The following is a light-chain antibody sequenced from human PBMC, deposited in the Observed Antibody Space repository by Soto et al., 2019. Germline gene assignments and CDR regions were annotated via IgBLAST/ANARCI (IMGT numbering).Light chain of an antibody. CDR2: GAS. V-gene: IGKV3-20*01. CDR1: QSVSSSY. CDR3: QQYGSSPGT. Sequence: DIVLTQSPCTLSLSPGERATLSCRASQSVSSSYLAWYQQKPGQAPRLLIYGASSRATGIPDRFSGSGSGTDFTLTISRLEPEDFAVYYCQQYGSSPGTFGQGTKVEIK. J-gene: IGKJ1*01.